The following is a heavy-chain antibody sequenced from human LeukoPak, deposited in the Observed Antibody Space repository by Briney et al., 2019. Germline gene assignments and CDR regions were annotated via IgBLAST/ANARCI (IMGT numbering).Heavy chain of an antibody. CDR3: AKKYSTGLDP. CDR2: IYSGGAT. V-gene: IGHV3-53*01. D-gene: IGHD1-26*01. J-gene: IGHJ5*02. Sequence: GSLRLSCAVSGFTVSGDYMSWVRQAPGKGLEWVSVIYSGGATYYAESVKGRFTISRDNSKNTLYLQMNSLRAEDTAVYYCAKKYSTGLDPWGQGTLVTVSS. CDR1: GFTVSGDY.